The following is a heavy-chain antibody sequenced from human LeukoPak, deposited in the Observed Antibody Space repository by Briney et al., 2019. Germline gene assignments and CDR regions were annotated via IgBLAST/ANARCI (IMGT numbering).Heavy chain of an antibody. Sequence: GGSLRPSCAASGFTFSSYGMNWVRQAPGKGLEWVSGIGNSGSTYYADSVKGRFAISRDNSKNTLYLQMNSLRAEDTAVYYCAKISDSRSSSDYWGQGTLVTVSS. V-gene: IGHV3-23*01. D-gene: IGHD6-6*01. CDR1: GFTFSSYG. J-gene: IGHJ4*02. CDR3: AKISDSRSSSDY. CDR2: IGNSGST.